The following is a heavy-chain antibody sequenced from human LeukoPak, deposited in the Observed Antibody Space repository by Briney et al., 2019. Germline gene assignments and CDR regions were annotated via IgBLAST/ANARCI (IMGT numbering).Heavy chain of an antibody. CDR2: IIPIFGTA. CDR3: APDRYDSRRYFDY. V-gene: IGHV1-69*01. J-gene: IGHJ4*02. Sequence: GASVKVSCKASGGTFSSYAISWVRQAPGQGLEWMGGIIPIFGTANYAQKFQRRVTITPDEPTSTAYMELSRLRSEGTAVYYCAPDRYDSRRYFDYWGQGTLVTVSS. CDR1: GGTFSSYA. D-gene: IGHD3-22*01.